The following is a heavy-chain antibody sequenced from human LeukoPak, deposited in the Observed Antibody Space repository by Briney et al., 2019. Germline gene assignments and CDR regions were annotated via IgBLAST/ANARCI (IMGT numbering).Heavy chain of an antibody. D-gene: IGHD1-26*01. CDR1: GGSFSGYY. Sequence: SETLSLTCAVYGGSFSGYYWSWIRQPPGKGLEWIGEINHSGSTNYNPSLKSRVTISVDTSKNQFSLKLSPVTAADTAVYYCASLYSGNYPWGQGTLVTVSS. CDR3: ASLYSGNYP. V-gene: IGHV4-34*01. J-gene: IGHJ5*02. CDR2: INHSGST.